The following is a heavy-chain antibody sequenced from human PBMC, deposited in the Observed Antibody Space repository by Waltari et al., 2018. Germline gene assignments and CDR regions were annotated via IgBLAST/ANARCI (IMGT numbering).Heavy chain of an antibody. Sequence: EVQLVQSGAEVKTPGATVKISCKAYGYTFTDYYMHWVQQGPGKGLEWMGRVDAEDGETIYAGKFQGRVTITADTSTDTAYMELSSLRSEDTAVYYCATDQQLRLFDYCGQGTLVTVSS. D-gene: IGHD6-13*01. V-gene: IGHV1-69-2*01. CDR2: VDAEDGET. CDR3: ATDQQLRLFDY. J-gene: IGHJ4*02. CDR1: GYTFTDYY.